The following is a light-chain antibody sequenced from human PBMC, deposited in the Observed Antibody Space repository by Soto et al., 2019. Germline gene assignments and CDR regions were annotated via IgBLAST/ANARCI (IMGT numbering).Light chain of an antibody. CDR3: SSYGGSNTVV. Sequence: QSVLTQPPSASGSPGPSVTISCTGTSSDVGGSNFVSWYQQHPGKAPKLMIYEVSKRPSGVPDRFSGSKSGNTASLTVSGLQAEDEADYYCSSYGGSNTVVFGGGTKLTVL. J-gene: IGLJ3*02. V-gene: IGLV2-8*01. CDR2: EVS. CDR1: SSDVGGSNF.